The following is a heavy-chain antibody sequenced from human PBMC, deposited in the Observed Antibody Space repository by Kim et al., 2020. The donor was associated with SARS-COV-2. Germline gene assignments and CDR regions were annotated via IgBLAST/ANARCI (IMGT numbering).Heavy chain of an antibody. J-gene: IGHJ5*02. CDR3: ARNGFDFPDFVPNWFDP. D-gene: IGHD3-3*01. V-gene: IGHV5-10-1*01. Sequence: GESLKISCKGSGYSFTSYWISWVRQMPGKGLEWMGRIDPSDSYTNYSPSFQGHVTISADKSISTAYLQWSSLKASDTAMYYCARNGFDFPDFVPNWFDPWGQVTLVTVSS. CDR2: IDPSDSYT. CDR1: GYSFTSYW.